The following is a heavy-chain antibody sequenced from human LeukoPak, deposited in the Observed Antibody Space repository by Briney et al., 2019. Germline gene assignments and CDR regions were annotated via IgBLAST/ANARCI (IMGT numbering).Heavy chain of an antibody. D-gene: IGHD6-19*01. V-gene: IGHV3-43*02. CDR3: AKDPSRPGIAVAGTNPPDY. CDR2: ISGDGGST. Sequence: PGGSLRLSCAASRFTFDDYAMHWVRQAPGKGLEWVSLISGDGGSTYYADSVKGRFTISRDNSKNSLYLQMNSLRTEDTALYYCAKDPSRPGIAVAGTNPPDYWGQGTLVTVSS. CDR1: RFTFDDYA. J-gene: IGHJ4*02.